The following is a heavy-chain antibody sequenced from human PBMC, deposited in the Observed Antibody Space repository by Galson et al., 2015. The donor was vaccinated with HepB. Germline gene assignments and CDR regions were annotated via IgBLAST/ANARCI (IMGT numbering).Heavy chain of an antibody. Sequence: SLRLSCAASGFTFSSYGMHWVRQAPGKGLEWVAVISYDGSNKYYADSVKGRFTISRDNSKNTLYLQMNSLRAEDTAVYYCVEAGTGYWGQGTLVTVSS. CDR1: GFTFSSYG. J-gene: IGHJ4*02. CDR2: ISYDGSNK. V-gene: IGHV3-30*03. CDR3: VEAGTGY. D-gene: IGHD6-19*01.